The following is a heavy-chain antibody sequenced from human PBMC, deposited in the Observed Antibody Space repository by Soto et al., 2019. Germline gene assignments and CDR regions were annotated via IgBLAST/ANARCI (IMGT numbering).Heavy chain of an antibody. V-gene: IGHV1-18*01. D-gene: IGHD2-15*01. J-gene: IGHJ4*02. CDR1: GYTFTSYG. CDR2: ISAYNGNT. Sequence: QVQLVQSGAEVKKPGASVKVSCKASGYTFTSYGISWVRQAPGQGLEWMGWISAYNGNTNHAQKLQCRVTMTTDTSTRTAYMELRSMRSDDTAVYYCARGDIVVVVAAEVPYFDYWGQGTLVTVSS. CDR3: ARGDIVVVVAAEVPYFDY.